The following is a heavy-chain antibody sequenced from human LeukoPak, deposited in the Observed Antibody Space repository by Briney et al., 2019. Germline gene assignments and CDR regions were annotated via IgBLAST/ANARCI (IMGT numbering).Heavy chain of an antibody. Sequence: GGSLRLSCAASGFTFDDYAMHWVRQAPGKGLEWVSGISWNSGSIGYADSVKGRFTISRDNAKNSLYLQMNSLRAEDTAVYYCARGMDYWGQGTLVTVSS. V-gene: IGHV3-9*01. CDR2: ISWNSGSI. CDR1: GFTFDDYA. CDR3: ARGMDY. J-gene: IGHJ4*02.